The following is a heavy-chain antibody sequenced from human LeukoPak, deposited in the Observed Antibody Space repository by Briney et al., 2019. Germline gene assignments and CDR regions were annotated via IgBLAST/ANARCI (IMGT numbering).Heavy chain of an antibody. Sequence: PSETLSLTCTVSGGSINSASYYWSWIRQPAGKGLEWIGRIYTSGSTKYNPSLKSRVTISVDTSKNQFSLKLSSVTAADTAVYYCARAEKVGSSWKLEDNWFDPWGQGTLVTVSS. D-gene: IGHD6-13*01. J-gene: IGHJ5*02. CDR2: IYTSGST. V-gene: IGHV4-61*02. CDR1: GGSINSASYY. CDR3: ARAEKVGSSWKLEDNWFDP.